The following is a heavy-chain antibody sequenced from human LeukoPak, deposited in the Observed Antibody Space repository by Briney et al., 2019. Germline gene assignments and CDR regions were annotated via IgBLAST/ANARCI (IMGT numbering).Heavy chain of an antibody. V-gene: IGHV4-34*01. CDR3: ARGRVSSFMITFGGVTHFDY. CDR1: GASFSGYY. D-gene: IGHD3-16*01. J-gene: IGHJ4*02. Sequence: SETLSLTCAVYGASFSGYYWSWIRQPPGKGLEWIGEINHSGSTNYNPSLKSRVTISVDTSKNQFSLKLSSVTAADTAVYYCARGRVSSFMITFGGVTHFDYWGEGTLVTVSS. CDR2: INHSGST.